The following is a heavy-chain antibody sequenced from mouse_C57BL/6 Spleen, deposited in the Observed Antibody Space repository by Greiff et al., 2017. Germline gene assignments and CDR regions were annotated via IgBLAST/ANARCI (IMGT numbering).Heavy chain of an antibody. CDR1: GYAFTNYL. D-gene: IGHD2-4*01. V-gene: IGHV1-54*01. CDR2: INPGSGGT. J-gene: IGHJ3*01. CDR3: AREDYDYAFAY. Sequence: QVQLQQSGAELVRPGTSVKVSCKASGYAFTNYLIEWVKQRPGQGLEWIGVINPGSGGTNYNEKFKGKETLTADKSSSTAYMQLSSLTSEDSAVYFCAREDYDYAFAYWGQGTLVTVSA.